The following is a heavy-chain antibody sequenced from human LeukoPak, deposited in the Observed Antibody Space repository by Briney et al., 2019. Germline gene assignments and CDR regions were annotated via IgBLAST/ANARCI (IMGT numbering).Heavy chain of an antibody. Sequence: SVKVSCKASGGTFSSYAISWVRQAPGQGLEWMGGIIPIFGTANYAQKFQGRVTITADESTSTAYMELSSLRSEDTAVYYCARSYCSSTSCYGLTISFDPWGQGTLVTVSS. J-gene: IGHJ5*02. CDR1: GGTFSSYA. V-gene: IGHV1-69*13. CDR2: IIPIFGTA. CDR3: ARSYCSSTSCYGLTISFDP. D-gene: IGHD2-2*01.